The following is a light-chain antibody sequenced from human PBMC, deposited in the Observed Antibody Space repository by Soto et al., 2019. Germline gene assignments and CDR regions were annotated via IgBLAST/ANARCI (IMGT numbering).Light chain of an antibody. CDR1: QSVSSN. CDR2: GAS. V-gene: IGKV3-15*01. J-gene: IGKJ1*01. Sequence: EIVMTQSLATLSVSPGELASLSCRASQSVSSNLAWYQQKPGQAPRLLIYGASTRATGIPARFSGRGSGTEFTLTISSLQSEDFAVYYCQKYNNWPPKFGQGTKV. CDR3: QKYNNWPPK.